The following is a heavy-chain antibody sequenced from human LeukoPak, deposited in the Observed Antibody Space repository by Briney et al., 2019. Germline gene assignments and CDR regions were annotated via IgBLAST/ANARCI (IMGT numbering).Heavy chain of an antibody. CDR3: AKAIVATRSSYSSDY. V-gene: IGHV3-23*01. CDR1: GFTFSSYA. J-gene: IGHJ4*02. Sequence: GGSLRLSCAASGFTFSSYAMSWVRQAPGKGLEWVSAISGSGGSTYYADSVKGRFTISRDNSKNTLYLQMNSLRAEDTAVYYCAKAIVATRSSYSSDYWGQGTLVTVSS. D-gene: IGHD5-12*01. CDR2: ISGSGGST.